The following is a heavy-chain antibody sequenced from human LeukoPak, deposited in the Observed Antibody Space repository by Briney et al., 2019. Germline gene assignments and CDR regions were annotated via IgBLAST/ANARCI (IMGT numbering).Heavy chain of an antibody. CDR1: GGSFSGYY. CDR3: ARGRRDGYMLLWEDY. CDR2: IYSGST. D-gene: IGHD5-24*01. J-gene: IGHJ4*02. Sequence: SETLSLTCAVYGGSFSGYYWGWIRQPPGNGLEWIGSIYSGSTYYNPSLKSRVTISVDTSKNQFSLKLSSVTAADTAVYYCARGRRDGYMLLWEDYWGQGTLVTVSS. V-gene: IGHV4-34*01.